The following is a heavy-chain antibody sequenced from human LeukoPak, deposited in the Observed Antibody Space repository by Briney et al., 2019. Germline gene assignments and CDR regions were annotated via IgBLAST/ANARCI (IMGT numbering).Heavy chain of an antibody. CDR2: IYSGGST. V-gene: IGHV3-53*01. D-gene: IGHD5-24*01. CDR1: GFTFSNYG. J-gene: IGHJ4*02. CDR3: ARIDGYVDY. Sequence: PGRSLRLSCAASGFTFSNYGMHWVRQAPGKGLEWVSVIYSGGSTYYADSVKGRFTISRDNSKNTLYLQMNSLRAEDTAVYYCARIDGYVDYWGQGTLVTVSS.